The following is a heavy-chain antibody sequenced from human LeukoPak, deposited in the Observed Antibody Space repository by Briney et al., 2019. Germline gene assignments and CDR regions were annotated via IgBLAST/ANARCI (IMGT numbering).Heavy chain of an antibody. CDR3: VNGGSYLTK. CDR1: GSSISSY. V-gene: IGHV4-59*01. CDR2: IYFTGTT. J-gene: IGHJ4*02. Sequence: TSETLSLTCTVSGSSISSYWSWIRQSPGKGLEWIGYIYFTGTTNYNPSLKSRLTISIDTSRNQFSLKLSSATAADTAIYYCVNGGSYLTKWGQGTLVTVSS. D-gene: IGHD3-10*01.